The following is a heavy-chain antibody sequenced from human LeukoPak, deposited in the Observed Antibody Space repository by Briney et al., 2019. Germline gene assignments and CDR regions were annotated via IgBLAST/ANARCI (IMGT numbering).Heavy chain of an antibody. CDR2: IIPILGIA. CDR3: ASKGSRRFDP. CDR1: GYTLTELS. V-gene: IGHV1-69*02. J-gene: IGHJ5*02. D-gene: IGHD6-13*01. Sequence: GASVKVSCKVSGYTLTELSMHWVRQAPGKGLEWMGRIIPILGIANYAQKFQGRVTITADKSTSTAYMELSSLRSEDTAVYYCASKGSRRFDPWGQGTLVTVSS.